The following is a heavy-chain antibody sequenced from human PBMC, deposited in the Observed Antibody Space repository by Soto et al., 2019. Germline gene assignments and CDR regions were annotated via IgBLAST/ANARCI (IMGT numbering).Heavy chain of an antibody. V-gene: IGHV4-34*01. D-gene: IGHD3-10*01. CDR3: ARARYYGSGRHGMDV. CDR2: INHSGRT. CDR1: GGSFSGFY. Sequence: NPSETLSLTCAVYGGSFSGFYWTWIRQPPGKGLEWIGEINHSGRTNDNPSLKSRVTVSVDTSKNQFSLNLTSVTAADTGVYYCARARYYGSGRHGMDVWGQGTTVTVSS. J-gene: IGHJ6*02.